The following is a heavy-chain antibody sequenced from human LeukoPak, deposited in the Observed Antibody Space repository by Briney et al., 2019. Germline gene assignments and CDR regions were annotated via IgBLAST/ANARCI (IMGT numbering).Heavy chain of an antibody. CDR1: GGSFSGYY. CDR2: IYYSGST. J-gene: IGHJ5*02. Sequence: PSETLSLTCAVYGGSFSGYYWGWIRQPPGKGLEWIGSIYYSGSTYYNPSLKSRVTISVDTSKNQFSLKLSSVTAADTAVYYCARHLMYGHCSGGSCHSGFDPWGQGTLVTVSS. V-gene: IGHV4-39*01. CDR3: ARHLMYGHCSGGSCHSGFDP. D-gene: IGHD2-15*01.